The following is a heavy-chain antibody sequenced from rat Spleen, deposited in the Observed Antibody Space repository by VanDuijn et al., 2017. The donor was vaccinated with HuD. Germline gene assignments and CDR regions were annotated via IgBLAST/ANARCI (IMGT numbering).Heavy chain of an antibody. CDR2: ISYDGSST. V-gene: IGHV5-22*01. CDR1: GFTFSDYY. CDR3: ARHSAAPVYVMDA. Sequence: EVQLVESGGGFVQPGRSLKLSCAASGFTFSDYYMAWVRQAPKKGLEWVASISYDGSSTYYRDSVKGRFTISRDNAKSTLYLQMNSLRSEDTATYYCARHSAAPVYVMDAWGQGASVTVSS. J-gene: IGHJ4*01. D-gene: IGHD3-1*01.